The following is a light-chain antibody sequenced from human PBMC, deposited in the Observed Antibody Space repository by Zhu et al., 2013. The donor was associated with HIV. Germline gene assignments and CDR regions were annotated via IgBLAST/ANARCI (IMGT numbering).Light chain of an antibody. V-gene: IGKV2-30*01. Sequence: DIFLTQSPLSLSVSLGQSASISCKSTRSLLLLRDGNTYLFWLHQRPGQSPRRLLYEVSKRDSGVPDRFSGSGSGTDFTLKISRVEAEDVGVYYCLQGTDWPTFGQGTKLEI. CDR2: EVS. CDR3: LQGTDWPT. J-gene: IGKJ2*01. CDR1: RSLLLLRDGNTY.